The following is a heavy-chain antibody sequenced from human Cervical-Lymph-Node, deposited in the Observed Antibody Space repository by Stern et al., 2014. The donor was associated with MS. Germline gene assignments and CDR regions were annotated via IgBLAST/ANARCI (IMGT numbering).Heavy chain of an antibody. CDR2: LNPSSGGP. Sequence: VQLVESGAEVKKPGASVKVSCKASGYIFTAYYIHWVRQAPGKGLAWIGRLNPSSGGPDLAPTFQGRVTMTRDTSISTAYMELTRLTSGDTAVYYCARSITVTPLEFWGQGTLVAVSS. J-gene: IGHJ4*02. V-gene: IGHV1-2*06. D-gene: IGHD4-17*01. CDR3: ARSITVTPLEF. CDR1: GYIFTAYY.